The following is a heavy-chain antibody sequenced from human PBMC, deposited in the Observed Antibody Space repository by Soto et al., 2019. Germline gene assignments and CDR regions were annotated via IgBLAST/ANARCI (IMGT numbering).Heavy chain of an antibody. D-gene: IGHD3-3*01. CDR1: GFTCSSYW. Sequence: GGTLRLSCAASGFTCSSYWMSWVRHAPGKGLEWVANIKQDGSEKYYVDSVKGRFTNSRDNAKNSLYLQMNSLRAEDTAVYYCARDAEQYYDFWRGYYKTDAFDIWGQGTMVTVSS. V-gene: IGHV3-7*04. J-gene: IGHJ3*02. CDR3: ARDAEQYYDFWRGYYKTDAFDI. CDR2: IKQDGSEK.